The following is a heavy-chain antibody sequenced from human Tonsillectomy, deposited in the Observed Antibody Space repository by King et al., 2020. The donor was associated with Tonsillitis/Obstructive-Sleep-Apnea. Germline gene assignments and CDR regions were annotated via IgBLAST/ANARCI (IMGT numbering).Heavy chain of an antibody. CDR3: GRDLNGSGPDY. CDR2: IWYDGRNK. J-gene: IGHJ4*02. CDR1: GFIFNRHG. Sequence: VQLVESGGGVVQPGRSLRLSCAASGFIFNRHGMHWVRQAPGKGLEWVAVIWYDGRNKYYADSVKGRFTISRDNSENTLYLHMNSLRAEDTAVYYCGRDLNGSGPDYSGQGTLVTVSS. V-gene: IGHV3-33*01. D-gene: IGHD6-19*01.